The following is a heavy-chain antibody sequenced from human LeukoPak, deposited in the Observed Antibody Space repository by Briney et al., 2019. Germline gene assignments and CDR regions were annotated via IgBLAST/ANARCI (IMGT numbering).Heavy chain of an antibody. CDR3: AKDFGNYDFWSGYYAFDY. V-gene: IGHV3-23*01. D-gene: IGHD3-3*01. CDR2: ISGSGGST. Sequence: GGSLRLSCAASGFTFSSYAMSWVRQAPGKGLEWVSAISGSGGSTYYADSVKGRFTISRVNSKNTLYLQMNSLRAEDTAVYYCAKDFGNYDFWSGYYAFDYWGQGTLVTVSS. CDR1: GFTFSSYA. J-gene: IGHJ4*02.